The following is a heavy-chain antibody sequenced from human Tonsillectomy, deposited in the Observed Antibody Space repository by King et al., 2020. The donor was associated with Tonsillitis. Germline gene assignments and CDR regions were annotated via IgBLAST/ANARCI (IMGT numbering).Heavy chain of an antibody. V-gene: IGHV4-34*01. CDR3: ARGGGTIFGVIVADSYYYYMDV. J-gene: IGHJ6*03. D-gene: IGHD3-3*01. CDR2: INHSGGT. CDR1: GGSFSGYY. Sequence: VQLPQWGARLLKPSETLSLTCAVYGGSFSGYYWTWLRQPPGKGLEWIGEINHSGGTNYNPSLKSRVTISVDTSKNQFSLTLSSVTAADTAVYYCARGGGTIFGVIVADSYYYYMDVWGKGTTVTVSS.